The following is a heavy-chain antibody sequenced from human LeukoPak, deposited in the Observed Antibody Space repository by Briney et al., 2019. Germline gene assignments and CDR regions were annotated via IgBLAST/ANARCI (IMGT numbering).Heavy chain of an antibody. D-gene: IGHD6-19*01. Sequence: ASVKVSCKASGYTFTGYYMHWVRQAPGQGLEWMGIINPSGGSTSYAQKFQGRVTMTRDMSTSTVYMELSSLRSEDTAVYYCARQHSRQWLADAFDIWGQGTMVTVSS. CDR3: ARQHSRQWLADAFDI. CDR2: INPSGGST. CDR1: GYTFTGYY. J-gene: IGHJ3*02. V-gene: IGHV1-46*01.